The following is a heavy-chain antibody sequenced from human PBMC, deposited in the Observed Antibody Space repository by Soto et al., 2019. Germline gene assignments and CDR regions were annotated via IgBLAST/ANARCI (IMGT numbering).Heavy chain of an antibody. D-gene: IGHD3-22*01. Sequence: EVQLVESGGGLVKPGGSLRLSCAASGFTFSNAWMSWVRQAPGKGLEWVGRIKSKTDGGTTDYAAPVKGRFTISRDDSKNTLYLQMNSLKTEDTAVYYCTEQNRHYYDTPPFDYWGQGTLVTVSS. CDR1: GFTFSNAW. J-gene: IGHJ4*02. CDR3: TEQNRHYYDTPPFDY. V-gene: IGHV3-15*01. CDR2: IKSKTDGGTT.